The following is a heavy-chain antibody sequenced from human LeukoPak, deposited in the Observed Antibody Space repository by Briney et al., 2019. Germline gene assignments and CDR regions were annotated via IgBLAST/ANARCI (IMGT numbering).Heavy chain of an antibody. J-gene: IGHJ4*02. Sequence: PSETLSLTCSVSGGSISSYFWSWIRQAPGKGLEWVGYALYTGSTEYNPALKSRVTISLDTSNNQFSLRLSSVTAADTAVYYCARDNGYSYGIDYWGQGGLVTVSS. D-gene: IGHD5-18*01. CDR1: GGSISSYF. CDR3: ARDNGYSYGIDY. CDR2: ALYTGST. V-gene: IGHV4-59*01.